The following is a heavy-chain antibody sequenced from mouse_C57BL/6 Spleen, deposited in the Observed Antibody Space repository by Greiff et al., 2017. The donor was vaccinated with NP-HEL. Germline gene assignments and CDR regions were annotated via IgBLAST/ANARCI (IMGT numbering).Heavy chain of an antibody. D-gene: IGHD2-4*01. CDR2: INPNNGGT. V-gene: IGHV1-22*01. J-gene: IGHJ2*01. CDR1: GYTFTDYN. Sequence: EVKLMESGPELVKPGASVKMSCKASGYTFTDYNMHWVKQSHGKSLEWIGYINPNNGGTSYHQKFKGKATLTVNKSSSTAYMELRSLTSEDSAVYYCARGEDYLFDYWGQGTTLTVSS. CDR3: ARGEDYLFDY.